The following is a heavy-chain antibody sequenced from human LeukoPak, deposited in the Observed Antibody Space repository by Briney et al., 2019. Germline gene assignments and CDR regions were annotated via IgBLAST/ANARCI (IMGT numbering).Heavy chain of an antibody. Sequence: SETLSLTCSVSGGSMTNLYWTWIRQPPGKGLEWIGDIYDSGSTRYNTSLESRVTISVDTSKNQFSLKLSSVTAADTAVYYCARGTKWWLVSNWFDPWGQGTLVTVSS. CDR3: ARGTKWWLVSNWFDP. CDR2: IYDSGST. V-gene: IGHV4-59*01. CDR1: GGSMTNLY. D-gene: IGHD6-19*01. J-gene: IGHJ5*02.